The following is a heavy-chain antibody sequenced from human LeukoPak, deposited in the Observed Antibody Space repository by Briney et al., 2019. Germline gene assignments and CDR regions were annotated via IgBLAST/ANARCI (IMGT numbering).Heavy chain of an antibody. CDR2: IYYSGST. CDR1: GGSISSYY. Sequence: KPSETLSLTCTVPGGSISSYYWSWIRQPPGKGLEWIGYIYYSGSTNYNPSLKSRVTISVDTSKNQFSLKLSSVTAADTAVYYCAREPRKYSSSWYDKTHNWFDPWGQGTLVTVSS. CDR3: AREPRKYSSSWYDKTHNWFDP. D-gene: IGHD6-13*01. J-gene: IGHJ5*02. V-gene: IGHV4-59*01.